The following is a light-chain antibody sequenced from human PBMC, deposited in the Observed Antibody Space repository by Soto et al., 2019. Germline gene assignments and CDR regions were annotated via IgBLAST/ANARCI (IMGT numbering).Light chain of an antibody. CDR2: GAS. Sequence: EIVMTQSPATLSVSPGERATLSCRASQSVSSNLAWYQQKPGQAPRLLIYGASTRATGIPARFSGSGSGTEFTLTISSLQSEDFAVYYCQQYNNWITFGQGTRLKIK. CDR1: QSVSSN. V-gene: IGKV3-15*01. J-gene: IGKJ5*01. CDR3: QQYNNWIT.